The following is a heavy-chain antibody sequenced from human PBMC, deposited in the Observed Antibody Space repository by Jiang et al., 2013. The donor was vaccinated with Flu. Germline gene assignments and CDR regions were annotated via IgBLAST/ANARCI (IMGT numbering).Heavy chain of an antibody. J-gene: IGHJ4*02. Sequence: LKPSETLSLTCAVYGGSFSGYYWSWIRQPPGKGLEWIGEINHSGSTNYNPSLKSRVTISVDTSKNQFSLKLSSVTAADTAVYYCARGVGGYYYDSSGALDYWGQGTLVTVSS. CDR1: GGSFSGYY. CDR3: ARGVGGYYYDSSGALDY. CDR2: INHSGST. V-gene: IGHV4-34*01. D-gene: IGHD3-22*01.